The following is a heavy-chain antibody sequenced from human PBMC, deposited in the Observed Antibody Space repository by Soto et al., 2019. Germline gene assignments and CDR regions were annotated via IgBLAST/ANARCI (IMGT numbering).Heavy chain of an antibody. V-gene: IGHV4-34*01. J-gene: IGHJ4*02. D-gene: IGHD3-10*01. Sequence: QVQLQQWGAGLLKPSETLSLTCAVYGGSFSGYYWSWIRQPPGKGLEWIGEINHSGSTHYNPSRKSGVSISVDTTKHQFSLKLSYVTAADPAVYYCAGGGRAYGSGWYFWSVDYWGQGTLVTVSS. CDR1: GGSFSGYY. CDR2: INHSGST. CDR3: AGGGRAYGSGWYFWSVDY.